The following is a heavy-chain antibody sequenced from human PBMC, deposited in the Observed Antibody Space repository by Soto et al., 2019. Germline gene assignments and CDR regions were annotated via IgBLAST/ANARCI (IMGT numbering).Heavy chain of an antibody. V-gene: IGHV3-53*02. CDR3: TRETVPPAYHYYDS. Sequence: EVQLVETGGGLIQPGGSLRLSCAASGFTVSSNYMRWVRQPPGRGLEWVSVIFSDGTTYYADSLQGRFTISRDSSKNVLYLQMNSLRPYDPAVYYCTRETVPPAYHYYDSWGQGTLVTVSS. CDR2: IFSDGTT. CDR1: GFTVSSNY. D-gene: IGHD2-2*01. J-gene: IGHJ4*02.